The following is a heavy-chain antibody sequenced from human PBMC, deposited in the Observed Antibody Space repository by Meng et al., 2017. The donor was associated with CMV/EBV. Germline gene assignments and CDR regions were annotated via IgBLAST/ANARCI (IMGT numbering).Heavy chain of an antibody. CDR3: ARGGDSSVNTKRDYYYGMDV. J-gene: IGHJ6*02. Sequence: SETLSLTCTVSGGSISRSSYYWGRIRQPPGNGLEWIGSIYYSGSTYYNPSLKSRVTISVDTSKNQFSLKLSSVTAADTAVYYCARGGDSSVNTKRDYYYGMDVWGQGTTVTVSS. V-gene: IGHV4-39*07. D-gene: IGHD3-22*01. CDR1: GGSISRSSYY. CDR2: IYYSGST.